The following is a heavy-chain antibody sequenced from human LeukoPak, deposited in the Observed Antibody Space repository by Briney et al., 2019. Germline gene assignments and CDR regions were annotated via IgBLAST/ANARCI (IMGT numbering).Heavy chain of an antibody. CDR3: ARGRGQWLVDFDY. D-gene: IGHD6-19*01. CDR1: GGSFSGYY. Sequence: SETPSLTCAVYGGSFSGYYWSWIRQPPGKGLEWIGEINHSGSTYYNPSLKSRVTISVDTSKNQFSLKLSSVTAADTAVYYCARGRGQWLVDFDYWGQGTLVTVSS. CDR2: INHSGST. J-gene: IGHJ4*02. V-gene: IGHV4-34*01.